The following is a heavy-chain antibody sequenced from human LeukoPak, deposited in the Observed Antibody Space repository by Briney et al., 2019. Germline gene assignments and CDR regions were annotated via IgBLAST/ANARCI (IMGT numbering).Heavy chain of an antibody. D-gene: IGHD5-18*01. V-gene: IGHV1-46*01. CDR2: IKPSGGNT. CDR3: ARIEGRTAMVTD. CDR1: GYTLTELS. Sequence: ASVEVSCKVSGYTLTELSMHWVRQAPGQGLEWMGIIKPSGGNTNYAQKFQGRVTMTRDTSTSTVYMELSSLRSEDTAVYYCARIEGRTAMVTDWGQGTLVIVSS. J-gene: IGHJ4*02.